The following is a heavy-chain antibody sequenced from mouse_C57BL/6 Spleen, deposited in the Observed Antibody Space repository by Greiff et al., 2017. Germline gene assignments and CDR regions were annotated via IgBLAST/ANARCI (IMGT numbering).Heavy chain of an antibody. V-gene: IGHV2-2*01. J-gene: IGHJ1*03. CDR2: IWSGGST. CDR3: SRKEGGSSRWYVDV. D-gene: IGHD1-1*01. Sequence: VKLQESGPGLVQPSQSLSITYTVSGFSLTSYGVHWVRQSPGKGLEWLGVIWSGGSTDYNAAFISRLSISKDNSKSQVFYKMNSRQADDTAIYYCSRKEGGSSRWYVDVWGTGTTVTVSS. CDR1: GFSLTSYG.